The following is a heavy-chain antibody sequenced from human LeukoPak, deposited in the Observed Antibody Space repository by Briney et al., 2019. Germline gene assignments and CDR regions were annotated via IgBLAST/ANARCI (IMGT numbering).Heavy chain of an antibody. CDR3: ARDKGHDYGDYVRERGAFDI. V-gene: IGHV1-2*02. J-gene: IGHJ3*02. CDR1: GYTFTSYY. D-gene: IGHD4-17*01. Sequence: GASVKVSCKAFGYTFTSYYMHWVRQAPGQGLEWMGWINPNSGGTNYAQKFQGRVTMTRETSISTAYMELSRLRSDDTAVYYCARDKGHDYGDYVRERGAFDIWGQGTMVTVSS. CDR2: INPNSGGT.